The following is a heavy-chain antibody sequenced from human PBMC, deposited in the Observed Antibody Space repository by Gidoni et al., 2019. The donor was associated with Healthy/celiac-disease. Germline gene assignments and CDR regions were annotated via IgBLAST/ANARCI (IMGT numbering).Heavy chain of an antibody. D-gene: IGHD3-10*01. CDR2: INHSGST. CDR3: ARNLPVREVTLNWFDP. J-gene: IGHJ5*02. CDR1: GGSFSGYY. V-gene: IGHV4-34*01. Sequence: QVQLQQWGAGLLKPSETLSLTCAVYGGSFSGYYWSWILQPPGKGLEWIGEINHSGSTNYNPDLKSRIAISVDTSKNQFSLKLSSVTAADTAVYYCARNLPVREVTLNWFDPWGQGTLVTVSS.